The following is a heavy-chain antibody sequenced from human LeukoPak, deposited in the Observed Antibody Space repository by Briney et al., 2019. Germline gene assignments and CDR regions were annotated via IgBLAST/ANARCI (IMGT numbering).Heavy chain of an antibody. CDR1: GFTFGSFT. CDR2: ISYNSANK. D-gene: IGHD2-21*02. CDR3: TKRRPSGSVTVDEY. V-gene: IGHV3-23*01. J-gene: IGHJ4*02. Sequence: GSLRLSCTTSGFTFGSFTMRWVRQAPGKGLEWVSSISYNSANKWHADSVKGRFTISRDNSKNTLYLQMHSLRADDTALYYCTKRRPSGSVTVDEYWGQGALVTVSS.